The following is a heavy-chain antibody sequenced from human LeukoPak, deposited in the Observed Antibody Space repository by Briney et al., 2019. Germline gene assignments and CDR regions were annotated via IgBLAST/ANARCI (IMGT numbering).Heavy chain of an antibody. Sequence: ASVKVSCKASGYTFTGYYMHWVRPAPGQGLEWMGWINPNSGGTNYAQKFQGRVTMTRDTSISTAYMELSRLRSDDTAVYYCARGSTWGSGSYLPDYWGQGTLVTVSS. J-gene: IGHJ4*02. CDR1: GYTFTGYY. V-gene: IGHV1-2*02. CDR3: ARGSTWGSGSYLPDY. CDR2: INPNSGGT. D-gene: IGHD1-26*01.